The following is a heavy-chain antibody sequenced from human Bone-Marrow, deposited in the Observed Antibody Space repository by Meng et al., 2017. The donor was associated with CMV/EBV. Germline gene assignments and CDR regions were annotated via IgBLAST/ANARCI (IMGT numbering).Heavy chain of an antibody. Sequence: GESLKISWAASGFTFSRYWMSWVRQAPGKGLEWVANIKEDGSERYYVDSVKGRFTISRDNAKNSPYLQMNSLRAEDTAVYYCARVCSGGSCYNYWGQGTLVTVSS. V-gene: IGHV3-7*01. CDR1: GFTFSRYW. J-gene: IGHJ4*02. D-gene: IGHD2-15*01. CDR3: ARVCSGGSCYNY. CDR2: IKEDGSER.